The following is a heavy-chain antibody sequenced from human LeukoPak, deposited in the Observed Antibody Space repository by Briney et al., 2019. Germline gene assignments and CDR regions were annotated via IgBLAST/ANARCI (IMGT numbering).Heavy chain of an antibody. Sequence: GGSLRLSCAASGFTFSSYAMSWVHQAPGKGLEWVSAISGSGGSTYYADSVKGRFTISRDNSKNTLYLQMNSLRADDTAVYYCAKDESGSYWVGAFDIWGQGTMVTVSS. CDR1: GFTFSSYA. CDR3: AKDESGSYWVGAFDI. J-gene: IGHJ3*02. CDR2: ISGSGGST. D-gene: IGHD1-26*01. V-gene: IGHV3-23*01.